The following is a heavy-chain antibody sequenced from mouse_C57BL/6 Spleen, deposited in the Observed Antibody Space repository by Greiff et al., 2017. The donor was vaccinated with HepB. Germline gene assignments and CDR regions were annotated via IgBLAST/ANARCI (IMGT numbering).Heavy chain of an antibody. V-gene: IGHV14-4*01. CDR2: IDPENGDT. J-gene: IGHJ1*03. CDR1: GFNIKDDY. Sequence: VQLQHSGAELVRPGASVKLSCTASGFNIKDDYMHWVKQRPEQGLEWIGWIDPENGDTEYASKFQGKATITADTSSNTAYLQLSSLTSEDTAVYYCTPGSSYRYFDVWGTGTTVTVSS. D-gene: IGHD1-1*01. CDR3: TPGSSYRYFDV.